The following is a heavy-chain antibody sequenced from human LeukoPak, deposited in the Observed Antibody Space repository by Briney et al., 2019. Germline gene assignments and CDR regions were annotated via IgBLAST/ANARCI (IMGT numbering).Heavy chain of an antibody. CDR3: ARGGGSPFYYYYGMDV. CDR2: INHSGST. Sequence: PSETLSLTCAVYGGSFSGYYWRWIRQPPGKGLEWIGEINHSGSTNYNPSLKSRVTISVDTSKNQFSLKLSSVTAADTAVYYCARGGGSPFYYYYGMDVWGQGTTVTVSS. D-gene: IGHD3-10*01. CDR1: GGSFSGYY. J-gene: IGHJ6*02. V-gene: IGHV4-34*01.